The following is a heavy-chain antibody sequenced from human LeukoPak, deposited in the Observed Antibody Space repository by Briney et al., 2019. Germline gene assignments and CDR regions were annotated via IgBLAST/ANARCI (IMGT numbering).Heavy chain of an antibody. V-gene: IGHV3-21*01. CDR1: GFTFRSYS. CDR3: ARKAMDALYYFDS. J-gene: IGHJ4*02. Sequence: GGSLRLSCAASGFTFRSYSMNWVRQAPGKGLEWVSSISSGSSYISSADSVKGRFTISRDNAKNSLYLQMNSLRDEDTAVYYCARKAMDALYYFDSWGQGTLVTVSS. CDR2: ISSGSSYI. D-gene: IGHD2-8*01.